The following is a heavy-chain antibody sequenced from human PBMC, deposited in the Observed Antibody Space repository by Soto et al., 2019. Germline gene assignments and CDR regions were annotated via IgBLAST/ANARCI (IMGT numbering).Heavy chain of an antibody. CDR2: IYYSGST. J-gene: IGHJ5*02. D-gene: IGHD2-21*01. CDR1: GGSISSYY. V-gene: IGHV4-59*01. CDR3: ATEFRRPPIGNWFDT. Sequence: SETLSLTCTVSGGSISSYYWSWIRQPPGKGLEWIGYIYYSGSTNYNPSLKSRATISVDTSKNQFSLKLSSVTAADTAVYYCATEFRRPPIGNWFDTWGQGTLVTVSS.